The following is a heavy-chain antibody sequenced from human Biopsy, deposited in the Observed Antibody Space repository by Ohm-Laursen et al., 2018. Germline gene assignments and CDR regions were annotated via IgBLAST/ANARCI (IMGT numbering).Heavy chain of an antibody. CDR3: GNEVHGRDY. CDR1: GKTFSDYY. CDR2: INQSGRT. D-gene: IGHD2-15*01. J-gene: IGHJ4*02. Sequence: SETLSLTCEVYGKTFSDYYWSWIRQPPGKGLEWIGQINQSGRTNYNPSLKSRLNISADKSNNQFSLKLTSVTSADTAVYFCGNEVHGRDYWGLGALVTVSS. V-gene: IGHV4-34*08.